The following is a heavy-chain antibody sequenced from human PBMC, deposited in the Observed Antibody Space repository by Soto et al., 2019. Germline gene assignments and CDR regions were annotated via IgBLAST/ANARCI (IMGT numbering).Heavy chain of an antibody. CDR1: GGSISSYY. V-gene: IGHV4-4*07. Sequence: SETLYLTCTVSGGSISSYYWSWIRRPAGKGLEWIGRIYSSGSTNYNPSLRSRVTMSVDTSKNQFSLKLSSVTAADTAVYYCARSTVVTYWFDPWGQGTLVTVSS. D-gene: IGHD4-17*01. CDR2: IYSSGST. J-gene: IGHJ5*02. CDR3: ARSTVVTYWFDP.